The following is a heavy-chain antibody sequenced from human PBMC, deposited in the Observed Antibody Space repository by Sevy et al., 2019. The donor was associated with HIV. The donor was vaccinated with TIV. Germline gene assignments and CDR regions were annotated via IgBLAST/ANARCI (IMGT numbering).Heavy chain of an antibody. Sequence: GGSLRLSCAASGFTFSNYGIHWVRQAPGKGLEWVAVIRYDGSNKNYEDSVKGRFTISRDNSKNTLYLQINSLRAEDTAVYYCARGPLRYCSSSSCYEGDNYYYGMDVWGQGTTVTVSS. D-gene: IGHD2-2*01. CDR2: IRYDGSNK. J-gene: IGHJ6*02. V-gene: IGHV3-33*01. CDR1: GFTFSNYG. CDR3: ARGPLRYCSSSSCYEGDNYYYGMDV.